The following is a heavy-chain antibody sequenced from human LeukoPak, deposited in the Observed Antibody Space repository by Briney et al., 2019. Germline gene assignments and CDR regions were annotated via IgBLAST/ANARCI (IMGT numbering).Heavy chain of an antibody. CDR2: IIPIFGTA. D-gene: IGHD1-26*01. Sequence: SVKVSCKASGGTFSSYAISWVRQAPGLGLEWMGGIIPIFGTANYAQKFQGRVTITADESTSTAYMELSSLRSEDTAVYYCARGELLTYSFGYWGQGTLVTVSS. V-gene: IGHV1-69*13. J-gene: IGHJ4*02. CDR1: GGTFSSYA. CDR3: ARGELLTYSFGY.